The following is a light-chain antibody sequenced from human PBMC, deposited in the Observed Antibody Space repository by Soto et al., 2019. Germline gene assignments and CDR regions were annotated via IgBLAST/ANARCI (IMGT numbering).Light chain of an antibody. CDR3: QQYESSPRT. CDR1: QSVGGS. CDR2: HTS. J-gene: IGKJ1*01. V-gene: IGKV3-20*01. Sequence: EIVMSQSPATPSVSPVEIGTLSFMASQSVGGSLAWYQQRPGQAPRLLVYHTSNRATGIPDRFSASGSGTDFTLTISRLEPEDFAVYYCQQYESSPRTFGQGTKVDIK.